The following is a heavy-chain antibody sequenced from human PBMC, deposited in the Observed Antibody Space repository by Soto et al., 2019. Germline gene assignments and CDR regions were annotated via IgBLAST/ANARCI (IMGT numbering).Heavy chain of an antibody. CDR2: IYYSGIT. D-gene: IGHD2-21*02. J-gene: IGHJ3*02. CDR3: ARLLAYCGGDCSLHAFDI. Sequence: PSETLSLTCTVSGGSINSGDYYWSWIRQPPGKGLECIGYIYYSGITYYNPSLKSRVTISVDTSKNHFSLKLRSVAAADTAVYYCARLLAYCGGDCSLHAFDIWGRGPMVTVS. CDR1: GGSINSGDYY. V-gene: IGHV4-30-4*01.